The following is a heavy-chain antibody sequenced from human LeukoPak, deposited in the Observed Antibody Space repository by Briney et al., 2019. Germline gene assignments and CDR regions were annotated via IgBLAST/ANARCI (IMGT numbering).Heavy chain of an antibody. Sequence: PSETLSLTCTASGGSISSYYWSWIRQPPGKGLEWIGYIYYSGSTNYNPSLKSRVTISVDTSKNQFSLKLSSVTAADTAVYYCARARFLEWSDRYYFDYWGQGTLVTVSS. J-gene: IGHJ4*02. V-gene: IGHV4-59*01. D-gene: IGHD3-3*01. CDR1: GGSISSYY. CDR3: ARARFLEWSDRYYFDY. CDR2: IYYSGST.